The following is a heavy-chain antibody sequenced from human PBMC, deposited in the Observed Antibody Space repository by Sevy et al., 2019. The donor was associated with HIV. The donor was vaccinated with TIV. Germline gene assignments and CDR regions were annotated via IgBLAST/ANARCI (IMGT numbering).Heavy chain of an antibody. CDR2: ISYDGSNK. CDR1: GVTFSSYA. Sequence: GGSLRLSCAASGVTFSSYAMHWVRQAPGKGLEWVAVISYDGSNKYYADSVKGRFTISRDNSKKTVYLQMNSLRVEDTVVYYCARDQHDYAVNIRTGWFDPWGQGALVTVSS. D-gene: IGHD4-17*01. CDR3: ARDQHDYAVNIRTGWFDP. J-gene: IGHJ5*02. V-gene: IGHV3-30-3*01.